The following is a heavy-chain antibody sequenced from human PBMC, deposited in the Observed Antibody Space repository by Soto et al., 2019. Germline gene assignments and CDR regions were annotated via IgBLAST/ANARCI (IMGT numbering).Heavy chain of an antibody. D-gene: IGHD2-21*02. Sequence: QVQLQESGPRLVKPSESLSLTCGVSGGTVASSHWWSWFRQSPGRGLEWIGNVYHTGDTNFNPSLNSPVTLSVDKSNNQFSLRLTSVTAADTAGYFCAREIVTAGGNNYFDPWGPGTLVTVSS. CDR1: GGTVASSHW. CDR2: VYHTGDT. V-gene: IGHV4-4*02. J-gene: IGHJ5*02. CDR3: AREIVTAGGNNYFDP.